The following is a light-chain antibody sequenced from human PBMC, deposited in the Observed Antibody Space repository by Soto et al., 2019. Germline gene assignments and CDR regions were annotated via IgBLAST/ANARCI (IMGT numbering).Light chain of an antibody. CDR2: GAS. J-gene: IGKJ1*01. Sequence: EIVMTQSPATLSVSPGERATLSCWASQSVRTNLAWYQQKPGQAPRLLIYGASTRAAGIPARFSGSGSGTEFTLTISSLQSEDIAVYSCQHYNNWPWTFGQGTKV. CDR3: QHYNNWPWT. CDR1: QSVRTN. V-gene: IGKV3-15*01.